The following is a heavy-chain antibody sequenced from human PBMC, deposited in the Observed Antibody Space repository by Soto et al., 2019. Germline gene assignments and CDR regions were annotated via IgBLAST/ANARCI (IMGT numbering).Heavy chain of an antibody. D-gene: IGHD3-22*01. Sequence: SETLSLTCTVSGGSISSGGYYWSWIRQHPGKGLEWIGYIYYSGSTYYNPSLKSRVTISVDTSKNQFSLKLSSVTAADTAVYYCARAIYDSSGYYPDYWGQGTLVTVSS. CDR1: GGSISSGGYY. CDR2: IYYSGST. J-gene: IGHJ4*02. CDR3: ARAIYDSSGYYPDY. V-gene: IGHV4-31*02.